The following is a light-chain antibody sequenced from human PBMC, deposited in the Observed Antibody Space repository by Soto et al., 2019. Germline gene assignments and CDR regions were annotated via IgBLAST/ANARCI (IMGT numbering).Light chain of an antibody. Sequence: VLTQAPGTRFLSAGERATLSCRTSQRVSSSYLAWYQQKPGQAPRLLIYGASSRATGIPDRFSCSGSGTDFTLTISRLEPEDFAVYYCQQYGSSPWTFGQGTKVDIK. CDR2: GAS. J-gene: IGKJ1*01. CDR3: QQYGSSPWT. V-gene: IGKV3-20*01. CDR1: QRVSSSY.